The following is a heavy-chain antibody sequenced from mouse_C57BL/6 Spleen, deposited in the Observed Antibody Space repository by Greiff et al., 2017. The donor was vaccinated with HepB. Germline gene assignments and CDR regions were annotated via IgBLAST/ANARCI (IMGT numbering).Heavy chain of an antibody. CDR1: GYSITSGYY. Sequence: EVQLQQSGPGLVKPSQSLSLTCSVTGYSITSGYYWNWIRQFPGNKLEWMGYISYDGSNNYNQSLKNRISITRDTSKNQFFLKLNSVTTEDTATYYCARVDGYLYYFDYWGQGTTLTVSS. CDR2: ISYDGSN. CDR3: ARVDGYLYYFDY. J-gene: IGHJ2*01. V-gene: IGHV3-6*01. D-gene: IGHD2-3*01.